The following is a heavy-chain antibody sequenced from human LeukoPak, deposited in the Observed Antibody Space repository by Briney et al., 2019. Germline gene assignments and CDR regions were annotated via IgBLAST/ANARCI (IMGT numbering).Heavy chain of an antibody. V-gene: IGHV1-69*13. D-gene: IGHD3-3*01. J-gene: IGHJ6*03. CDR2: IIPIFGTA. Sequence: ASVKVSCKASGYTFTSYYMHWVRQAPGQGLEWMGGIIPIFGTANYAQKFQGRVTITADESTSTAYMELSSLRSEDTAVYYCARDRPGDEDDSWNMDVWGKGTTVTVSS. CDR3: ARDRPGDEDDSWNMDV. CDR1: GYTFTSYY.